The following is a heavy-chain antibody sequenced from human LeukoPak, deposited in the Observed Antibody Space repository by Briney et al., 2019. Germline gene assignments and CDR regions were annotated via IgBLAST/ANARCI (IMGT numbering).Heavy chain of an antibody. V-gene: IGHV3-7*03. CDR2: INQDGSDT. Sequence: GGSLRLSCAVSGFTFNTYWMTWVRKAPGKGLEWVANINQDGSDTYSVDSVRGGFTISRDNAKSSLSLEMNSLRAEDTALYYCAKDWGRPQLGAFDSWGQGTLVTVSS. J-gene: IGHJ4*02. CDR1: GFTFNTYW. CDR3: AKDWGRPQLGAFDS. D-gene: IGHD3-16*01.